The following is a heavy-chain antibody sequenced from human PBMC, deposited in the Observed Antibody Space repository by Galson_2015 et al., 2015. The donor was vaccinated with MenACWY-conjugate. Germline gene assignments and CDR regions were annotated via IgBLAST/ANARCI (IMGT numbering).Heavy chain of an antibody. D-gene: IGHD3-22*01. V-gene: IGHV1-58*02. Sequence: SVKVSCKASGFTFTSSAMRWVRQARGQRLEWIGWIVVGSGNTNYAQKFQERVTITRDMSTSTAYMELSSLRAEDTAVYYCARTQDPNIVVDPYFDYWGQGTLVTVSS. CDR2: IVVGSGNT. J-gene: IGHJ4*02. CDR1: GFTFTSSA. CDR3: ARTQDPNIVVDPYFDY.